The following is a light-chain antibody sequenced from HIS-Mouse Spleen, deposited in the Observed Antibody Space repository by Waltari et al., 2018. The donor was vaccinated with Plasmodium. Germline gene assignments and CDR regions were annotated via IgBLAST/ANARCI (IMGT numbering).Light chain of an antibody. J-gene: IGLJ1*01. CDR1: SSHVGDSNY. CDR2: EVS. V-gene: IGLV2-11*01. Sequence: QSALTQPRSVSGSPGQSVTISCTGTSSHVGDSNYVSWYQQHPGKAPKRMIYEVSKLPSGVPYRFSGSKSGNTASLTISGLQAEDEADYYCCSYAGSYTYVFGTGTKVTGL. CDR3: CSYAGSYTYV.